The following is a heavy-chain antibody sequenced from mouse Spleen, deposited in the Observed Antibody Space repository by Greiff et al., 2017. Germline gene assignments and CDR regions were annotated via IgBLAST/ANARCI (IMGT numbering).Heavy chain of an antibody. J-gene: IGHJ1*03. CDR2: IDPETGGT. Sequence: QVQLQQSGAELVRPGASVTLSCKASGYTFTDYEMHWVKQTPVHGLEWIGAIDPETGGTAYNQKFKGKAILTADKSSSTAYMELRSLTSEDSAVYYCTIRGYWYFDVWGTGTTVTVSS. V-gene: IGHV1-15*01. CDR3: TIRGYWYFDV. CDR1: GYTFTDYE.